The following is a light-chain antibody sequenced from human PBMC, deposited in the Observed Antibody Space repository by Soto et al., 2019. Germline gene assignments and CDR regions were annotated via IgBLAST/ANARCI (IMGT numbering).Light chain of an antibody. J-gene: IGLJ2*01. CDR1: SSNIGAGYD. V-gene: IGLV1-40*01. CDR3: QSSDSSLEV. Sequence: QSVLTQPPSVSGAPGQRVTISCTGSSSNIGAGYDVHWYQQLPGTAPKLLIYGNSNRPSGVPDRFSGSKSGTSASLAITGLQAEDEADYYCQSSDSSLEVFGGGTKVTVL. CDR2: GNS.